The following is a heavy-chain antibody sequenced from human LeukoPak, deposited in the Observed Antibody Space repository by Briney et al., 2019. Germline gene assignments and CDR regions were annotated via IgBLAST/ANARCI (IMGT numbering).Heavy chain of an antibody. J-gene: IGHJ4*02. V-gene: IGHV3-48*04. CDR1: GFTFSSNA. Sequence: GGSLRLSCAASGFTFSSNAMSWVRQAPGKGLEWVSYISSSGSTIYYADSVKGRFTISRDNAKNSLYLQMNSLRAEDTAVYYCARAPRRGDYVDYWGQGTLVTVSS. CDR2: ISSSGSTI. CDR3: ARAPRRGDYVDY.